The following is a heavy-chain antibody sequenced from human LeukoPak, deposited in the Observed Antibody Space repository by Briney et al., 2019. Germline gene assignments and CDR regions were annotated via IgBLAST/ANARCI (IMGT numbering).Heavy chain of an antibody. D-gene: IGHD3-22*01. CDR1: GYTFTSYG. CDR3: ARVPIRRHYESTGYYYEDP. J-gene: IGHJ5*02. V-gene: IGHV1-18*01. CDR2: ISAYNGNT. Sequence: ASVKVSCKASGYTFTSYGISWVRQAPGQGLEWMGWISAYNGNTNYAQKLQGRVTMTRDTSTSTAYMELRSLRSDDTAVYYCARVPIRRHYESTGYYYEDPWGQGTLVTVSS.